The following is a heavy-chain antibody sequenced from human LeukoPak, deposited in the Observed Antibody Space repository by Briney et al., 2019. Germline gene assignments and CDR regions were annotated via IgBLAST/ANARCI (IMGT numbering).Heavy chain of an antibody. CDR2: INPNSGVT. J-gene: IGHJ5*01. V-gene: IGHV1-2*02. CDR1: GYTFTGYY. Sequence: GASVKVSCKASGYTFTGYYMHWVRLVPGQGLEWMAWINPNSGVTNSAQKFQGRVTMTRDTSITTAYMELNRLKNDDTAVYYCAKMKIRGVGLGWFDSWGQGTLVTVSS. CDR3: AKMKIRGVGLGWFDS. D-gene: IGHD3-10*01.